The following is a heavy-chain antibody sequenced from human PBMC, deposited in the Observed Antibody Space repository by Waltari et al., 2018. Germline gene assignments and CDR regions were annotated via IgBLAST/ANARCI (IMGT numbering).Heavy chain of an antibody. CDR2: IYTSGST. D-gene: IGHD2-15*01. CDR1: GGSISSYY. J-gene: IGHJ5*02. V-gene: IGHV4-4*07. CDR3: ARDLEYCSGGSCYDWFDP. Sequence: QVQLQESGPGLVKPSETLSLTCTVSGGSISSYYWSWIRQPAGTGLEWIGRIYTSGSTNYTPPRKSRVTMSVDTSKNQFSLKLSSVTAADTAVYYCARDLEYCSGGSCYDWFDPWGQGTLVTVSS.